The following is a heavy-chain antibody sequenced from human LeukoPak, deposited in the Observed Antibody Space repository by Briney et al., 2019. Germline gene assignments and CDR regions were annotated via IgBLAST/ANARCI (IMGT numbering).Heavy chain of an antibody. J-gene: IGHJ4*02. D-gene: IGHD6-13*01. Sequence: PGGSLRLSCAASGFTFDDYGMSWVRQAPGKGLEWVSGINWNGGSTGYADSVKGRFTISRDNAKNSLYLQMNSLRAEDTAVYYCARDNEYSSSWYYFDYWGQGTLVTVSS. CDR1: GFTFDDYG. CDR3: ARDNEYSSSWYYFDY. CDR2: INWNGGST. V-gene: IGHV3-20*04.